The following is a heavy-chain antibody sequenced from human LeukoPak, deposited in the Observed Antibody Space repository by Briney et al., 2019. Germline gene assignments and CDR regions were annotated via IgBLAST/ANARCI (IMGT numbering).Heavy chain of an antibody. CDR3: ARRGDYAGGLGYYGMDV. CDR2: ISSSSTI. CDR1: GFTFSSYS. V-gene: IGHV3-48*01. D-gene: IGHD4-17*01. J-gene: IGHJ6*02. Sequence: GGSLRLSCAASGFTFSSYSMSWVRQAPGKGLEWVSYISSSSTIYYAGSVKGRFTISRDNAKNSLYLQMNSLRAEDTAVYYCARRGDYAGGLGYYGMDVWGQGTTVTVSS.